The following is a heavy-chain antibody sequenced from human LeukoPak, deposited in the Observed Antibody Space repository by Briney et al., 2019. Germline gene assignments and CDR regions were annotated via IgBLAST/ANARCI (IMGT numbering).Heavy chain of an antibody. J-gene: IGHJ3*02. CDR3: AAQPNYYDFWSGYRAYDAFDI. CDR2: IYYSGST. CDR1: GGSISSYY. D-gene: IGHD3-3*01. Sequence: SETLSLTCTVSGGSISSYYWSWIRQPPGKGLEWIGYIYYSGSTNYNPSLKSRVTISVDTSKNQFSLKLSSVTAADTAVYYCAAQPNYYDFWSGYRAYDAFDIWGQGTMVTVSS. V-gene: IGHV4-59*01.